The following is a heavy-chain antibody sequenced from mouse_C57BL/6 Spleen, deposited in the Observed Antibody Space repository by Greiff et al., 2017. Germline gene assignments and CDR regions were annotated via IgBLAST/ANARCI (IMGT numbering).Heavy chain of an antibody. D-gene: IGHD2-3*01. CDR1: GFTFSSYT. V-gene: IGHV5-9*01. CDR2: ISGGGGNP. CDR3: ARQYDSYAMDY. J-gene: IGHJ4*01. Sequence: EVMLVESGGGLVKPGGSLKLSCAASGFTFSSYTMSWVRQTPEKRLEWVATISGGGGNPYYPDSVKGRFTISRDNAKNTLYLQMSSLRSEDTALYYCARQYDSYAMDYWGQGTSVTVSS.